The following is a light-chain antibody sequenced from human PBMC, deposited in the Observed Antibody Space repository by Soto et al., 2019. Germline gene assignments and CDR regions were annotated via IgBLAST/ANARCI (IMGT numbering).Light chain of an antibody. V-gene: IGKV3-20*01. CDR3: HQYRSAPAWP. CDR1: QSISSNY. CDR2: VAS. Sequence: EIVLTQSPGTLSLFTGERATLSWRASQSISSNYLAWYQHKPGQAPRLLIHVASNRATGIPDSFSCAGSGTEFTLTVSRLEPEDFAVYFCHQYRSAPAWPFGQGTKVE. J-gene: IGKJ1*01.